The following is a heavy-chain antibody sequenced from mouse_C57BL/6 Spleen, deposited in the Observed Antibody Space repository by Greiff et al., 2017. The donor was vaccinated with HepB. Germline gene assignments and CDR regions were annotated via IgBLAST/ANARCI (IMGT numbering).Heavy chain of an antibody. V-gene: IGHV3-6*01. CDR2: ISYDGSN. Sequence: EVQLQQSGPGLVKPSQSLSLTCSVTGYSITSGYYWNWIRQFPGNKLEWMGYISYDGSNNYNPSLKNRISITRDTSKNQFFLKLNSVTTEDTATYYCARDLDGYYGGYWGQGTTLTVSS. J-gene: IGHJ2*01. CDR1: GYSITSGYY. D-gene: IGHD2-3*01. CDR3: ARDLDGYYGGY.